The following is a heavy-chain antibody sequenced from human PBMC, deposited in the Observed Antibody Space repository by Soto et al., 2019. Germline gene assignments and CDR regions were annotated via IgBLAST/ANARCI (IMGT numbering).Heavy chain of an antibody. CDR2: IKQDGNDK. Sequence: VQLVESGGDLVQPGGSLRLSCAASGFSFSSHWMSWVRQAPGKGLEWVANIKQDGNDKRYVDSVKGRFTISRDNAKSLLYLQMNSLRAEDTAVYYCARYSYSSGPQDSWGQGTLVTVSS. CDR3: ARYSYSSGPQDS. V-gene: IGHV3-7*03. D-gene: IGHD6-19*01. CDR1: GFSFSSHW. J-gene: IGHJ4*02.